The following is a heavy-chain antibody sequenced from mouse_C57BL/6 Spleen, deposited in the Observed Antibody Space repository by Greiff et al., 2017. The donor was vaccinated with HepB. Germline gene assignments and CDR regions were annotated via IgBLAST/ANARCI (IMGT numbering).Heavy chain of an antibody. CDR1: GYTFTDYE. V-gene: IGHV1-15*01. CDR2: IDPETGGT. Sequence: QVQLQQSGAELVRPGASVTLSCKASGYTFTDYEMHWVKQTPVHGLEWIGAIDPETGGTAYNQKFKGKAILTADKSSSTAYMELRSLTSEDSAVYYCTREGRPHYFDYWGQGTTLTVSS. J-gene: IGHJ2*01. CDR3: TREGRPHYFDY.